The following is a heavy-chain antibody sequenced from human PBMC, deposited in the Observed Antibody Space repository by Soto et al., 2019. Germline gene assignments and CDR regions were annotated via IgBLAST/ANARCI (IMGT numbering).Heavy chain of an antibody. J-gene: IGHJ5*02. CDR3: ARGDYDFWSGYFRWFDP. Sequence: SETLSLTCAVSGGSISSSNWWSWVRQPPGKGLEWIGEIYHSGSTNYNPSLKSRVTISVDKSKNQFSLKLSSVTAADTAVYYCARGDYDFWSGYFRWFDPWGKGTLVT. V-gene: IGHV4-4*02. CDR1: GGSISSSNW. D-gene: IGHD3-3*01. CDR2: IYHSGST.